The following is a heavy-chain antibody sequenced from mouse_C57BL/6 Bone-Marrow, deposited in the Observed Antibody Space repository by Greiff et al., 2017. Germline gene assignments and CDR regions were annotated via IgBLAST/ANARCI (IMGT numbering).Heavy chain of an antibody. V-gene: IGHV1-15*01. Sequence: QVQLQQSGAELVRPGASVTLSCKASGYTFTDYEMHWVKQTPVHGLEWIGAIDPETGGTAYNQKFKGKAILTADKSSSTADMELRSLTSEDSAVYYCTRDYCDYGGQGTTLTVSS. CDR1: GYTFTDYE. CDR3: TRDYCDY. J-gene: IGHJ2*01. CDR2: IDPETGGT.